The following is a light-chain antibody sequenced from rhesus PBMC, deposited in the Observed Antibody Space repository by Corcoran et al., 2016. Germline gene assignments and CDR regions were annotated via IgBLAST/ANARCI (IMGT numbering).Light chain of an antibody. CDR1: QGINSW. CDR3: QQYNSAPRT. Sequence: DIQMTQSPSSLSASVGDRVTITCRASQGINSWLAWYQQKPGKAPKLLIYNASSLQSGVPSRFRCSGSGTTCTLTISSLEPKDFATYYYQQYNSAPRTFGHGTTVDIK. CDR2: NAS. J-gene: IGKJ1*01. V-gene: IGKV1-21*01.